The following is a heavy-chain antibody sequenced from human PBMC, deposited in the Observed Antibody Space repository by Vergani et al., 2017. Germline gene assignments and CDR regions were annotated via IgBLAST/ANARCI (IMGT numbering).Heavy chain of an antibody. CDR1: GFTFNHYA. Sequence: EVQLLESGGDLVQPGGSLRLSCAASGFTFNHYAMNWVRQAPGKGLEWVSGISGSGGSPYYAGSVKGRFTISRDSSKNTLYLQMNSRSAGDTAVYYCAKANPRNSGYDYLYYYHAMDVWGQGTTVTVSS. V-gene: IGHV3-23*01. CDR2: ISGSGGSP. CDR3: AKANPRNSGYDYLYYYHAMDV. D-gene: IGHD5-12*01. J-gene: IGHJ6*02.